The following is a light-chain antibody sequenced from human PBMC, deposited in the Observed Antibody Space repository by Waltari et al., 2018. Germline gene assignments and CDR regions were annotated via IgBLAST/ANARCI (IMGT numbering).Light chain of an antibody. CDR1: KLEDKY. Sequence: YELTQPPSVSVSPGQTASITCSGDKLEDKYVCWYQQKPAQSPVLVIYQDTKRPSGIPERFSGSNSGNTATLTISGTQAMDEADYYCQAWDSSTVVFGGGTKLTVL. CDR2: QDT. V-gene: IGLV3-1*01. CDR3: QAWDSSTVV. J-gene: IGLJ3*02.